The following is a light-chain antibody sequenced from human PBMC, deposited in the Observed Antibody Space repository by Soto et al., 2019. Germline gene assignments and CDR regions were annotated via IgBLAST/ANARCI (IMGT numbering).Light chain of an antibody. CDR2: AAS. J-gene: IGKJ1*01. CDR3: QQSYSTPQT. V-gene: IGKV1-39*01. CDR1: QSISSY. Sequence: DIQMTQSPSSLSASVGDRVTITCRASQSISSYLNWYQQKPGKAPKLLIYAASSLQSGVPSRFSGSGFGTDFTLTISSLQPEDFATYYCQQSYSTPQTFGQWTKLEIK.